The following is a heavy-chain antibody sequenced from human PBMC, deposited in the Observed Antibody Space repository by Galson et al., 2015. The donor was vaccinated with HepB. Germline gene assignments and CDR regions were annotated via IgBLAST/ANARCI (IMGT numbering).Heavy chain of an antibody. CDR1: GGSISSYY. CDR3: ARDPLSGGGWFDP. CDR2: IYTSGST. D-gene: IGHD2-15*01. V-gene: IGHV4-4*07. Sequence: LSLTCTVSGGSISSYYWNWIRQPAGKRLEWIGRIYTSGSTNYNPSLKSRVTMSIDTSNNQFSLKLDSVTAADTAVYYCARDPLSGGGWFDPWGLGTLVTVSS. J-gene: IGHJ5*02.